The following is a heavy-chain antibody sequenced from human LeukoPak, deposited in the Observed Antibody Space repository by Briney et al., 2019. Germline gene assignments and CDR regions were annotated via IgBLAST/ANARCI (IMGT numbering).Heavy chain of an antibody. CDR1: GGSISSGDYY. CDR2: IYYSGST. V-gene: IGHV4-30-4*08. CDR3: ARAGAYCSSTSCYGQNWFDP. D-gene: IGHD2-2*01. Sequence: SQTLSLTCTVSGGSISSGDYYWSWIRQPPGKGLEWIGYIYYSGSTYYNPSLKSRVTISVDTSKNQFSLKLSSVTAADTAVYYCARAGAYCSSTSCYGQNWFDPWGQGTQVTVSS. J-gene: IGHJ5*02.